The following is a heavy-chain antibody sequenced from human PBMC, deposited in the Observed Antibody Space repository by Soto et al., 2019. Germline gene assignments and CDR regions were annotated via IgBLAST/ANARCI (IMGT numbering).Heavy chain of an antibody. V-gene: IGHV3-21*02. Sequence: EVQLVESGGGLVKPGGSLRLSCAASGFTFSAYTMNWVRQAPGTGLEWVSSLDPSSTYIYYADSVKGRFTLSRDNAKNSLFLRLNSLRADDTALYYCVRGSYGDYDSWGQGTLVTISS. CDR3: VRGSYGDYDS. D-gene: IGHD4-17*01. CDR1: GFTFSAYT. J-gene: IGHJ5*01. CDR2: LDPSSTYI.